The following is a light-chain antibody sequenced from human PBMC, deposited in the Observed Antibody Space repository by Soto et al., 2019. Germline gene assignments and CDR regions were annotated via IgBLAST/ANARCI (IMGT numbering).Light chain of an antibody. CDR2: DVS. Sequence: QSALTQPASVSGSPGQSITISCTGTSSDVGGYNYVSWYQQHPGKAPKLMIYDVSNRPSGVSNRFSGSKSGNTASLTISGLQAEDEADYYRNSYTTRSTYVFGAGTKVTVL. V-gene: IGLV2-14*01. CDR3: NSYTTRSTYV. CDR1: SSDVGGYNY. J-gene: IGLJ1*01.